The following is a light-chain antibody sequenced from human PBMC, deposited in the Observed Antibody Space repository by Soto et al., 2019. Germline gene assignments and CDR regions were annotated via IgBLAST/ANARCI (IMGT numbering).Light chain of an antibody. CDR1: QSVSSN. J-gene: IGKJ1*01. CDR2: GAS. Sequence: EIVMTQSPATLSVSPGERATLSCRASQSVSSNLAWYQQKPGQAPRLLIYGASTRATGIPARFSGSGSGTEFTLTISRLQSEDFAVYYCPQYNNWPPWTFGQGTK. V-gene: IGKV3-15*01. CDR3: PQYNNWPPWT.